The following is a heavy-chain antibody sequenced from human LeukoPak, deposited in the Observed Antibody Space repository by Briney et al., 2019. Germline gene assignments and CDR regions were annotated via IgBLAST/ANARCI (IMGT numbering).Heavy chain of an antibody. D-gene: IGHD3-16*01. CDR2: IIPIFGTA. CDR1: GGTFSSYA. V-gene: IGHV1-69*01. J-gene: IGHJ4*02. CDR3: AKTPPVSPYYFDF. Sequence: SVKVSCKASGGTFSSYAISWVRQAPGQGLEWMGGIIPIFGTANYAQKFQGRVTITADESTSTAYMELSRLRSDDTAVYYCAKTPPVSPYYFDFWGQGTLVTVSS.